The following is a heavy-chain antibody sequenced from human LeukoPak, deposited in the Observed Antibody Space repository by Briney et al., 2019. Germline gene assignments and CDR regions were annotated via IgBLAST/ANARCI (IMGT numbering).Heavy chain of an antibody. CDR1: GGSISSGGYY. V-gene: IGHV4-31*03. CDR2: IYYSGST. D-gene: IGHD3-10*01. Sequence: KTSETLSPTCTVSGGSISSGGYYWSWIRQHPGKGLEWIGYIYYSGSTYYNPSLKSRVTISVDTSKNQFSLKLRSVTAADTALYYCARASIGGFSFDIWGQGTMVTVSS. J-gene: IGHJ3*02. CDR3: ARASIGGFSFDI.